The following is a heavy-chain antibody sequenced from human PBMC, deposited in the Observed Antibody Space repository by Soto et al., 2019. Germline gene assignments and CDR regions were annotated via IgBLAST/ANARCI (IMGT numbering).Heavy chain of an antibody. J-gene: IGHJ5*02. CDR2: ISSSSSTI. CDR3: ARDWIPAARRPNWFDP. D-gene: IGHD2-2*01. CDR1: GFTFSSYS. V-gene: IGHV3-48*01. Sequence: GGSLRLSCAASGFTFSSYSMNWVRQAPGKGLEWVSYISSSSSTIYYADSVKGRFTISRDNAKNSLYLQMNSLRAEDTAVYYCARDWIPAARRPNWFDPWGQGTLVTVSS.